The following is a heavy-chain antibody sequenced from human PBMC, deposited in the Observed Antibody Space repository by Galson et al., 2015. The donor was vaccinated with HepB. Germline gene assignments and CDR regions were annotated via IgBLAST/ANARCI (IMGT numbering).Heavy chain of an antibody. CDR2: IVVGSGNT. Sequence: SVKVSCKASGFTFISSAVQWVRQARGQRLEWIGWIVVGSGNTNYAQKFQERVTITRDMSTSTAYMELSSLRSEDTAVYYCAAPSGSEQYYYYGMDVWGQGTTVTVSS. CDR3: AAPSGSEQYYYYGMDV. D-gene: IGHD1-26*01. CDR1: GFTFISSA. V-gene: IGHV1-58*01. J-gene: IGHJ6*02.